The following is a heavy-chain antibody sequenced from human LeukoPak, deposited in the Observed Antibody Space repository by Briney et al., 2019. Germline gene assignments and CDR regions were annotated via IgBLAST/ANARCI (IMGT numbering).Heavy chain of an antibody. CDR2: IYTSGST. CDR1: GYSISSGYY. J-gene: IGHJ4*02. D-gene: IGHD2-15*01. Sequence: SETLSLTCTVSGYSISSGYYWGWIRQPPGKGLEWIGRIYTSGSTNYNPSLKSRVTISVDTSKNQFSLKLSSVTAADTAVYYCAIERHPLRDPYFDYWGQGTLVTVSS. CDR3: AIERHPLRDPYFDY. V-gene: IGHV4-38-2*02.